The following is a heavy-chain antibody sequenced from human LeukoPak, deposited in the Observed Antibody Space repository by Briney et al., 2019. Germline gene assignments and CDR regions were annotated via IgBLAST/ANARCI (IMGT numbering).Heavy chain of an antibody. CDR3: ARALGRAGASDI. CDR1: GGSFSGYY. CDR2: IYYSGST. V-gene: IGHV4-59*01. J-gene: IGHJ3*02. D-gene: IGHD4/OR15-4a*01. Sequence: SETLSLTCAVYGGSFSGYYWSWIRQPPGKGLEWIGYIYYSGSTNYNPSLKSRVTISVDTSKNQFSLKLSSVTAADTAVYYCARALGRAGASDIWGQGTMVTVSS.